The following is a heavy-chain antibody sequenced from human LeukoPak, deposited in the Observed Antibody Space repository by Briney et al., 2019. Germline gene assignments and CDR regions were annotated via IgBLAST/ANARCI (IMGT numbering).Heavy chain of an antibody. Sequence: PGGSLRLACAASGFTFSRSAVHWVRQAPGKGLEWVAVISHDGSNTDYTDSVKGRFTISRDNAKNTLYLQMNSLRAEDTAVYYCARAGPAGVYNSFDYWGQGTLVTVSS. V-gene: IGHV3-30*03. CDR1: GFTFSRSA. J-gene: IGHJ4*02. CDR2: ISHDGSNT. CDR3: ARAGPAGVYNSFDY. D-gene: IGHD5-24*01.